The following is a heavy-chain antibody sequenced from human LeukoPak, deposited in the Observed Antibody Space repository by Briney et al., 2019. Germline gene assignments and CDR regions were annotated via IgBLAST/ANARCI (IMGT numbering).Heavy chain of an antibody. J-gene: IGHJ4*02. CDR2: ISYDGSNK. Sequence: GGSLLLSCAASGFAFSSYAMHWVRPAPGKGLEWVAVISYDGSNKYYADSVKGRFTISRDNSKNTLYLQMNSLRAEDTAVYYCARDALELLDPKFDYWGQGTLVTVSS. V-gene: IGHV3-30-3*01. CDR3: ARDALELLDPKFDY. D-gene: IGHD1-7*01. CDR1: GFAFSSYA.